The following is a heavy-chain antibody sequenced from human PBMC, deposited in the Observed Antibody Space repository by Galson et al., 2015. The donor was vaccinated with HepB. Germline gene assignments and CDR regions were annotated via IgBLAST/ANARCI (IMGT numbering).Heavy chain of an antibody. Sequence: SLRLSCAASGFIFSSYAVHWVRQAPGKGLEWVAVISYDGYIKYYADSVKGRFTISRDNSKSTLFLQMNSLRADDTAVYYCARGDYYDSRGSSDYWGQGTQVTVSS. CDR2: ISYDGYIK. D-gene: IGHD3-22*01. CDR1: GFIFSSYA. CDR3: ARGDYYDSRGSSDY. V-gene: IGHV3-30*01. J-gene: IGHJ4*02.